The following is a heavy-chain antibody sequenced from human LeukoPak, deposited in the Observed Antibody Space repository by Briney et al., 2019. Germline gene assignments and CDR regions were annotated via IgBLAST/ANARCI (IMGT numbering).Heavy chain of an antibody. CDR2: IYSGGST. CDR3: ARHTHDYGDYVFDY. J-gene: IGHJ4*02. D-gene: IGHD4-17*01. V-gene: IGHV3-53*01. Sequence: GGSLRLSCAASGFTVSRNYKSWVRQAPGKGLEWVSVIYSGGSTYYADSVKGRFTISRDNSKNTLYLQMNSLRAEDTAVYYCARHTHDYGDYVFDYWGQGTLVTVSS. CDR1: GFTVSRNY.